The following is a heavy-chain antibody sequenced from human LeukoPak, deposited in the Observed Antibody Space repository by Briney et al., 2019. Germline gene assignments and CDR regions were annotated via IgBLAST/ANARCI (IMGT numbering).Heavy chain of an antibody. CDR1: GGSISSSSYY. CDR3: ARMKVDTAMEVWWFDP. CDR2: IYYSGST. J-gene: IGHJ5*02. V-gene: IGHV4-31*03. D-gene: IGHD5-18*01. Sequence: ASETLSLTCTVSGGSISSSSYYWSWIRQHPGKGLEWIGYIYYSGSTYYNPSLKSRVTISVGTSKNQFSLKLSSVTAADTAVYYCARMKVDTAMEVWWFDPWGQGTLVTVSS.